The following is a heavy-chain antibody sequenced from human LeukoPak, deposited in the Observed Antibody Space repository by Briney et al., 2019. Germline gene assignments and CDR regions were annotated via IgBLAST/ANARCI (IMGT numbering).Heavy chain of an antibody. CDR1: GYTFTSYA. V-gene: IGHV1-2*04. CDR3: ARDGGTTGTTFYYYYGMDV. J-gene: IGHJ6*02. D-gene: IGHD1-1*01. CDR2: INPNSGGT. Sequence: ASVKVSCKASGYTFTSYAMNWVRQAPGQGLEWMGWINPNSGGTNYAQKFQGWVTMTRDTSISTAYMELSRLRSDDTAVYYCARDGGTTGTTFYYYYGMDVWGQGTTVTVSS.